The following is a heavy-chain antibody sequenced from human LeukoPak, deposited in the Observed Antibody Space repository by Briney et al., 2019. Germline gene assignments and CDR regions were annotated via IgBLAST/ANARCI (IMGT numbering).Heavy chain of an antibody. D-gene: IGHD5-12*01. V-gene: IGHV1-2*02. Sequence: GASVKVSCKASGYTFTGYYMHWVRQAPGQGLEWMGWISPNSGGTNYAQKFQGRVTMTRDTSISTAYMELSRLRSDDTAVYYCARDSGGDIVATIPDYWGQGTLVTVSS. J-gene: IGHJ4*02. CDR1: GYTFTGYY. CDR2: ISPNSGGT. CDR3: ARDSGGDIVATIPDY.